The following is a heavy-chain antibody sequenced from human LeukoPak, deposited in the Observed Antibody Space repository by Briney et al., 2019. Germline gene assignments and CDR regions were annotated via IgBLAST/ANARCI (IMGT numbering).Heavy chain of an antibody. J-gene: IGHJ5*02. D-gene: IGHD3-10*01. V-gene: IGHV4-39*07. Sequence: PSETLSLTCSVSGASISSDTYYWGWIRQPPGKGLEWIGNVDYIGVTYSNPSLQSRVVISVDTSKNQFSLKLTSVTAADTAVYYCAREYYYGPGSYHPWAQGTRVTVPS. CDR2: VDYIGVT. CDR3: AREYYYGPGSYHP. CDR1: GASISSDTYY.